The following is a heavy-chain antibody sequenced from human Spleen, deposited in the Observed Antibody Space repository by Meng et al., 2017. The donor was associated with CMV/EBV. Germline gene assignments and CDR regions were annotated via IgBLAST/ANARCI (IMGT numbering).Heavy chain of an antibody. V-gene: IGHV3-30*02. Sequence: SCAASGFIFSSYGMHWVRQAPGKGLEWVAFIRLDGSNKYYADSVKGRFTISRDNSKNTLYLQMNSLRPEDTAVYYCAKRAGDCSNTDCYRARGDIDFWGQGTLVTVSS. CDR3: AKRAGDCSNTDCYRARGDIDF. CDR1: GFIFSSYG. D-gene: IGHD2-2*01. J-gene: IGHJ4*02. CDR2: IRLDGSNK.